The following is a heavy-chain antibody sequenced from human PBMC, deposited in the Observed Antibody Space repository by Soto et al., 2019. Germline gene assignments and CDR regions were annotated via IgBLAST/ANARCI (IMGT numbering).Heavy chain of an antibody. V-gene: IGHV3-23*01. J-gene: IGHJ4*02. CDR3: AKCAQWLPREVDQ. CDR1: GFTFSSYA. Sequence: GGSLRLSCAASGFTFSSYAMSWGRQAPGKGLEWVSVISGSGGTTYYADSVKGRFTISRDNSKNTLYLQMNSVRAEDTAVYYCAKCAQWLPREVDQWGQGTLVTVSS. D-gene: IGHD6-19*01. CDR2: ISGSGGTT.